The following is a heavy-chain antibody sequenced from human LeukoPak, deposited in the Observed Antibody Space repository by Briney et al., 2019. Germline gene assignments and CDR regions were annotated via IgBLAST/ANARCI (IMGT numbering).Heavy chain of an antibody. J-gene: IGHJ6*03. CDR1: GGTFSSYA. CDR3: ARGRGAAATYNYYYMDV. CDR2: IIPISGTA. D-gene: IGHD6-13*01. Sequence: ASVKVSCKASGGTFSSYAISWVRQAPGQGLEWMGGIIPISGTANYAQKFQGRVTITTDESTSIAYMELSSLRSEDTAVYYCARGRGAAATYNYYYMDVWGKGTTVTVSS. V-gene: IGHV1-69*05.